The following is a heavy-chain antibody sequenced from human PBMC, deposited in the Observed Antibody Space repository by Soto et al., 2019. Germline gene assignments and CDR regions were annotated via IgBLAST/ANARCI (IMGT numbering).Heavy chain of an antibody. Sequence: SETLSLTCTVSGGSISSGDYYWSWIRQHPGKGLEWIGYIYYSGSTYYNPSLKSRVTISVDTSKNQFSLKLSSVTAADTAVYYCARDRSYYDSSGYSRRGMDVWGQGTTVTVSS. CDR2: IYYSGST. D-gene: IGHD3-22*01. J-gene: IGHJ6*02. CDR1: GGSISSGDYY. CDR3: ARDRSYYDSSGYSRRGMDV. V-gene: IGHV4-30-4*08.